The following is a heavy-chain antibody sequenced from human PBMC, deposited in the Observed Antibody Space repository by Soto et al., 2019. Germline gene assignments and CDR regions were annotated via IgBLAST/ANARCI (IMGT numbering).Heavy chain of an antibody. CDR1: GGSISSSSYY. D-gene: IGHD2-2*01. V-gene: IGHV4-39*01. J-gene: IGHJ6*03. Sequence: SETLSLTCTVSGGSISSSSYYWGWLRQPPGKGLEWIGSIYYSGSTYYNPSLKSRVTISVDTSKNQFSLKLSSVTAADTAVYYCARHACSSTSCYLRYYYYYMDVWGKGTTVTVSS. CDR2: IYYSGST. CDR3: ARHACSSTSCYLRYYYYYMDV.